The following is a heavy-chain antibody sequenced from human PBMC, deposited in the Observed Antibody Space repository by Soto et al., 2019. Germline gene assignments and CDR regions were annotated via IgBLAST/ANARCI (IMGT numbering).Heavy chain of an antibody. Sequence: QVQLVESGGGLVKPGGSLRLSCAASGFIFSDYYMTWIRQAPGKGLEWLSCSSNRDRSTYYADSVKDRFVVSKDNAKNLVYRQMNSLRAEDTAVYFCARAWNIGNFGVISMSKGLDVWGQGTTVTVSS. CDR1: GFIFSDYY. CDR3: ARAWNIGNFGVISMSKGLDV. V-gene: IGHV3-11*01. J-gene: IGHJ6*02. D-gene: IGHD3-3*01. CDR2: SSNRDRST.